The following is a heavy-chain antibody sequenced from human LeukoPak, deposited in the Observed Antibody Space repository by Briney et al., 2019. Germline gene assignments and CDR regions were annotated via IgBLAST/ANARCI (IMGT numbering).Heavy chain of an antibody. CDR1: GFTFSSCG. Sequence: PGGSLRLSCAASGFTFSSCGMHWVRQSPGKGLEWVAVIRFDGSHVYYGDSVKGRFTISRDNSKKTLFLQMDSLRAEDTAVYYCARWDISAADIDYWGQGTLVTVSA. J-gene: IGHJ4*02. CDR3: ARWDISAADIDY. V-gene: IGHV3-33*01. D-gene: IGHD6-13*01. CDR2: IRFDGSHV.